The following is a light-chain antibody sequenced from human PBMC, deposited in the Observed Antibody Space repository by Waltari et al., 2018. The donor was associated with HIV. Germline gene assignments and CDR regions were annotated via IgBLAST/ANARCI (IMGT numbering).Light chain of an antibody. V-gene: IGKV1-39*01. CDR2: AAS. J-gene: IGKJ1*01. CDR1: QSISDY. CDR3: QQTYSTPWT. Sequence: DIQMTQSPSSLSASVGDRVTITCRASQSISDYVNWYQQKPGKAPNLLIYAASSLQSGVPSRFSGSGSGTDFTLTISSLQPEDFATYYCQQTYSTPWTFGQGTKVEIK.